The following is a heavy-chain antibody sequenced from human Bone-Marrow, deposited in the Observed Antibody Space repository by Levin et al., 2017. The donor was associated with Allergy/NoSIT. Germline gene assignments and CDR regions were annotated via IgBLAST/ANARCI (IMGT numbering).Heavy chain of an antibody. D-gene: IGHD3-22*01. Sequence: KGLEWVAVISYGGSIAYYADSVKGRFTVSRDNSQNTVYLQMNSLRAWDTAVYYCAIGGSFLGDNYFDGQLDFWGQGTQVTVSS. J-gene: IGHJ4*02. CDR2: ISYGGSIA. CDR3: AIGGSFLGDNYFDGQLDF. V-gene: IGHV3-30*03.